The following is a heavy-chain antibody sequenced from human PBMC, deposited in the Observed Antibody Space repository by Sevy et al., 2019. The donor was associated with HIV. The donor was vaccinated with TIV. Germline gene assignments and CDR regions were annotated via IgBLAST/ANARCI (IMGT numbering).Heavy chain of an antibody. Sequence: GESLKISCVASGLIFSSHWMTWVRQAPGKGLEWVATIKQDGSEKYYVESVKGRFTISRDNAKNSVYLQMSSLRVEDTAMYFCASDYFWGQGTLVTVSS. CDR2: IKQDGSEK. J-gene: IGHJ4*02. CDR3: ASDYF. CDR1: GLIFSSHW. V-gene: IGHV3-7*01.